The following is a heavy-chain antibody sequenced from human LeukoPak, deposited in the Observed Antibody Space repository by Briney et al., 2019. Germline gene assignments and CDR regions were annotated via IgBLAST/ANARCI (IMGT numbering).Heavy chain of an antibody. D-gene: IGHD3-22*01. J-gene: IGHJ3*02. Sequence: GGSLRLSCAASGFTFSSYAMSWVRQAPGKGLEWVSAISGSGGSTYYADSVKGRFAISRDNSKNTLYLQMNSLRAEDTAVYYCAKGLGSSGYPDAFDIWGQGTMVTVSS. CDR1: GFTFSSYA. CDR3: AKGLGSSGYPDAFDI. CDR2: ISGSGGST. V-gene: IGHV3-23*01.